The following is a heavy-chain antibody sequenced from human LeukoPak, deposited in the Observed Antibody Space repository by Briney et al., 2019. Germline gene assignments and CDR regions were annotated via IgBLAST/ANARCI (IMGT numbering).Heavy chain of an antibody. CDR3: ARVSSTITMVRGVIIMERYYFDY. Sequence: SETLSLTCTVSGGSISSYYWSWIRQPAGKGLEWIGRIDTSGNTNYKPSLKSRVTMSVDTSKKQFSLKLSSVTAADTAVYYCARVSSTITMVRGVIIMERYYFDYWGQGTLVTVSS. D-gene: IGHD3-10*01. J-gene: IGHJ4*02. CDR1: GGSISSYY. CDR2: IDTSGNT. V-gene: IGHV4-4*07.